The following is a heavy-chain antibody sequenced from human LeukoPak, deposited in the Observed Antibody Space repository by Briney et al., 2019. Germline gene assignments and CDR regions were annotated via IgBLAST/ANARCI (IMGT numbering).Heavy chain of an antibody. V-gene: IGHV4-34*01. CDR2: VNHSGST. D-gene: IGHD5-12*01. CDR1: GGSFSGYY. Sequence: SETLSLTCAVYGGSFSGYYWSWIRQPPGKGLEWIGEVNHSGSTNYNPSLKSRVTISVDTSKNQFSLKLSSVTAADTAVYYCAREGYSGYTGYWGRGTLVTVSS. J-gene: IGHJ4*02. CDR3: AREGYSGYTGY.